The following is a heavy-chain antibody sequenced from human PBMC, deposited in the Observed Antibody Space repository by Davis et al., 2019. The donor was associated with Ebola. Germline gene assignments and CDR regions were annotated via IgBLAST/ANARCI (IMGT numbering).Heavy chain of an antibody. V-gene: IGHV4-59*03. Sequence: PSEPLSLTCTVPGVSISRHNWSWIRQPPGKRLEWFGSIFSTGSAYYNSSLASRATISVDTSKNQFSLKLTSVTAADTAMYYCSERGSSVWGQGALVTGSS. J-gene: IGHJ4*02. CDR1: GVSISRHN. D-gene: IGHD3-10*01. CDR2: IFSTGSA. CDR3: SERGSSV.